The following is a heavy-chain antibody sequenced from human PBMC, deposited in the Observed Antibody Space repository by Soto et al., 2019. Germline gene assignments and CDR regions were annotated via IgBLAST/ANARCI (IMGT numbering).Heavy chain of an antibody. Sequence: QMQLQESGPGLVKPSETLSLTCNVSGGSVSSVKYFWSCIRPPPGKGLEWIASIYNNGDTNYNPSLKSRATISVDTSKNQCSLKLTSVTAADSAVYFCARTVMPVGNLAAFDHWGQGVLVTVSS. CDR1: GGSVSSVKYF. D-gene: IGHD7-27*01. V-gene: IGHV4-61*01. CDR2: IYNNGDT. CDR3: ARTVMPVGNLAAFDH. J-gene: IGHJ4*02.